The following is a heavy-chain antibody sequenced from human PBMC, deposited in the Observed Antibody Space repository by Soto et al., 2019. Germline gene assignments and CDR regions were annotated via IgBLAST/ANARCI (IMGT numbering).Heavy chain of an antibody. V-gene: IGHV1-18*01. CDR3: ARCISGSTYYFAS. D-gene: IGHD1-26*01. CDR2: ISAYTGNT. CDR1: GYTFSSYG. Sequence: QVQLVQSGGEVKKPGASVKVSCRASGYTFSSYGITWVRQVPGQGLEWMGWISAYTGNTNYAQKLQGRVTMTTDPSTSTAYMELRSLRSDDTAVYYCARCISGSTYYFASCGQGTLVTVSS. J-gene: IGHJ4*02.